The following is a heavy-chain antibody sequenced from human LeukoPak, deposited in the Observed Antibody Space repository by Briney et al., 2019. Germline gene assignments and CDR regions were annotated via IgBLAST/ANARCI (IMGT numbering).Heavy chain of an antibody. CDR1: GGSFSGYY. J-gene: IGHJ5*02. D-gene: IGHD3-22*01. Sequence: SETLSLTXAVYGGSFSGYYWSWIRQPPGKGLEWIGEINHSGSTNYNPSLKSRVTISVDTSKNQFSLKLSSVTAADTAVYYCARGYHSSGYNWFDPWGQGTLVTVSS. V-gene: IGHV4-34*01. CDR2: INHSGST. CDR3: ARGYHSSGYNWFDP.